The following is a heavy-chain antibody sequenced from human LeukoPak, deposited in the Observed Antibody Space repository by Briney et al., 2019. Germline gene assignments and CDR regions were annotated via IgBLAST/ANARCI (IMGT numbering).Heavy chain of an antibody. CDR2: IWYDGSNQ. Sequence: GGSLRLSCAASGFSVSNNYMSWVCQAPGKGLEWVAVIWYDGSNQYYADSVKGRFTISRDNSKNTLYLQMNSLRAEDTAVYYCARGFDSGYDFGYWGQGTLVSVSS. D-gene: IGHD5-12*01. V-gene: IGHV3-33*08. CDR3: ARGFDSGYDFGY. J-gene: IGHJ4*02. CDR1: GFSVSNNY.